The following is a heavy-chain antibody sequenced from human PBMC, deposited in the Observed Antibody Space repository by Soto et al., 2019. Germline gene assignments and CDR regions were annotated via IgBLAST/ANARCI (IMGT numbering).Heavy chain of an antibody. V-gene: IGHV1-69*02. D-gene: IGHD5-12*01. Sequence: QVQLVQSGAEVKKPGSSVKVSCKASGGTFSSYTISWVRQAPGQGLEWMGRIIPILGIANYAQKFQGRVTITADKSTSTAYMELSSLRSEDTAVYYCARGRTYSGYDLGHADYWGQGTLVTVSS. CDR2: IIPILGIA. CDR1: GGTFSSYT. J-gene: IGHJ4*02. CDR3: ARGRTYSGYDLGHADY.